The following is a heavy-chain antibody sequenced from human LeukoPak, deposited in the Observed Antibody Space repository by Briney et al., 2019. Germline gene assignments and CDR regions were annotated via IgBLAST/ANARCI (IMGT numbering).Heavy chain of an antibody. V-gene: IGHV3-30*04. J-gene: IGHJ3*01. Sequence: GGSLRLSCAASGFTFRTDIMNWVRQAPGKGLEWVAVISKDESYIHYADSVKGRITISRDISTNTLFLQMDSLRVEDTAPYYCVRERDGFDVWGQGTTVTVSS. CDR3: VRERDGFDV. CDR1: GFTFRTDI. CDR2: ISKDESYI.